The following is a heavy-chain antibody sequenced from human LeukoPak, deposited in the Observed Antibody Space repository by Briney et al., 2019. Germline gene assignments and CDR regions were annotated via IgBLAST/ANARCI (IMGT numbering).Heavy chain of an antibody. CDR3: ARIGYYDSSGYYHYYYYMDV. D-gene: IGHD3-22*01. CDR2: ISGSSNPI. CDR1: GFTFSSYS. V-gene: IGHV3-48*01. Sequence: GGSLRLSCAASGFTFSSYSMNWVRQAPGKGLEWVSYISGSSNPIYCRDSVKGRFTISRDNAKNSLPLQMNSLRVEDTAVYYCARIGYYDSSGYYHYYYYMDVWGKGTTVTVSS. J-gene: IGHJ6*03.